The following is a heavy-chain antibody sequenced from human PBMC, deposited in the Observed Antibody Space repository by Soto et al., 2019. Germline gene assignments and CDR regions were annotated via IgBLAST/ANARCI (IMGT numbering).Heavy chain of an antibody. CDR3: ARGGXSNYQETTAYYYYGMDV. CDR2: ISSSSSYI. CDR1: GFTFSSYS. V-gene: IGHV3-21*01. D-gene: IGHD4-4*01. Sequence: GGSLRLSCAASGFTFSSYSMSWVRQAPGKGLEWVSSISSSSSYIYYADSVKGRFTISRDNAKNSLYLQMNSLRAEDTAVYYCARGGXSNYQETTAYYYYGMDVWGQGTTVTVSS. J-gene: IGHJ6*02.